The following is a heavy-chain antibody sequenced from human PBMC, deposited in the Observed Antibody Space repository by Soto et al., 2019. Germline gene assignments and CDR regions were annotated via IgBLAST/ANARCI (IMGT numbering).Heavy chain of an antibody. CDR3: ARAYGGNPALFDP. CDR2: IYTGGST. CDR1: GFTVISDF. D-gene: IGHD4-17*01. V-gene: IGHV3-53*01. Sequence: GGSLRLSCAASGFTVISDFMSWVRQAPGKGLEWVSVIYTGGSTYYADSVKGRFTFSRDNSKNTLYLQMSSLRAEDTAVYYCARAYGGNPALFDPWGQGT. J-gene: IGHJ5*02.